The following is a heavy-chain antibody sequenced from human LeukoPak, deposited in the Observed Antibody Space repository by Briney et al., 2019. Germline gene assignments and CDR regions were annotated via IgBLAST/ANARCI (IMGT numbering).Heavy chain of an antibody. CDR2: IKSKSAGGTI. CDR3: TTYDRSGYYSDY. V-gene: IGHV3-15*01. D-gene: IGHD3-22*01. CDR1: GFSFSNAW. Sequence: PGGSLRLSCAASGFSFSNAWMSWVRQAPGKGLEWVGRIKSKSAGGTIEYGAPVKGRLTISRDDSENMLYLQMSSLKTEDTAVYYCTTYDRSGYYSDYWGQGTLVTVSS. J-gene: IGHJ4*02.